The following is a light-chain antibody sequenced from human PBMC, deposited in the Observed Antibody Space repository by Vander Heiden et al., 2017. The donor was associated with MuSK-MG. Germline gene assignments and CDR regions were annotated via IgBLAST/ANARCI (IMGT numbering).Light chain of an antibody. V-gene: IGKV1-39*01. CDR3: QPSYSSPQVSS. Sequence: DIQMTQSPSSLSASVGDRVTITCRASQSISSYLNWYQQKPGKAPKLLIYAASSLQSWVPSRFSGSPSRTDFTLTMRSLQTEVFATNYCQPSYSSPQVSSFAQAT. J-gene: IGKJ2*03. CDR1: QSISSY. CDR2: AAS.